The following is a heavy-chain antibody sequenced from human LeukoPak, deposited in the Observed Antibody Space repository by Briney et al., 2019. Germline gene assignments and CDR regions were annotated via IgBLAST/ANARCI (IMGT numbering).Heavy chain of an antibody. CDR2: INAGNGNT. J-gene: IGHJ4*02. Sequence: ASVKVSCKASGYTFTSYAMHWVRQAPGQRLEWMGWINAGNGNTKYSQKFQGRVTITRDTSASTAYMELSSLRSEDTAVYYCARGYSSSWYTAVAGTDYWGQGTLVTVSS. CDR3: ARGYSSSWYTAVAGTDY. CDR1: GYTFTSYA. V-gene: IGHV1-3*01. D-gene: IGHD6-13*01.